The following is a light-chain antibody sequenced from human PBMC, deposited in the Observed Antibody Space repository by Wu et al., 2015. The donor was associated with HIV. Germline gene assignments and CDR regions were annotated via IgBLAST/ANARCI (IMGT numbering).Light chain of an antibody. CDR2: KAS. J-gene: IGKJ2*01. Sequence: DIQMTQSPSTLSASVGDRVTITCRASQSISSWLAWYRQKPGKAPKLLIYKASSFESGVPSRFSGSGSGTEFTLTISSLQPDDFATYYCQQYDSYSAYTFGQGTNLEIK. V-gene: IGKV1-5*03. CDR1: QSISSW. CDR3: QQYDSYSAYT.